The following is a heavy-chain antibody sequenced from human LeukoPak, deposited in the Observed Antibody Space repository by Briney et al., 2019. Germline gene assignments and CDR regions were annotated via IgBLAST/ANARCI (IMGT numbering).Heavy chain of an antibody. CDR3: AKRGVVIRGLLVIGYHTEAYHYDY. Sequence: GGSLRLSCVVCGFSLSNYAMSWVRQAPGKGLEWVSYISERGGSTTYADSVKGRFTISRDNSLNTVYLQMNSLRAEDTAVYFCAKRGVVIRGLLVIGYHTEAYHYDYWGQGTLVTVSS. J-gene: IGHJ4*02. D-gene: IGHD3-10*01. CDR2: ISERGGST. CDR1: GFSLSNYA. V-gene: IGHV3-23*01.